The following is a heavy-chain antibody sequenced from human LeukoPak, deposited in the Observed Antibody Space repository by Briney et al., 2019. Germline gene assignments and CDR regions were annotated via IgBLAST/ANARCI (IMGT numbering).Heavy chain of an antibody. CDR2: IGSGSSAI. Sequence: GGSVRLSCAASGFILNTYPMNWVRQTPGKGLEWIAYIGSGSSAIYYTDSVKGRLTVSSDNAKNSLFLQVNSLRDEDTGVYYCARDTRNWADYWGRGTLVTVSS. J-gene: IGHJ4*02. V-gene: IGHV3-48*02. CDR3: ARDTRNWADY. D-gene: IGHD7-27*01. CDR1: GFILNTYP.